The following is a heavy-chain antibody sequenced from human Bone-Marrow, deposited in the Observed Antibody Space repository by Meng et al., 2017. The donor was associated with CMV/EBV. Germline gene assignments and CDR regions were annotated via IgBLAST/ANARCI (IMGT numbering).Heavy chain of an antibody. CDR2: IYSGGST. CDR1: GLTVSSNY. CDR3: ASPRASYGPGTEYYYYGMDV. J-gene: IGHJ6*02. Sequence: GGSLRLSCAASGLTVSSNYMSWVRQAPGKGLEWVSVIYSGGSTYYADSVKGRFTISRDNSKNTLYLQMNSLRAEDTAVYYCASPRASYGPGTEYYYYGMDVWGQGTTVTVSS. D-gene: IGHD5-18*01. V-gene: IGHV3-53*01.